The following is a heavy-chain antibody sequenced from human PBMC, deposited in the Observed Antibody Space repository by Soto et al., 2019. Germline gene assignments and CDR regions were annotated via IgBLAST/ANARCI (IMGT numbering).Heavy chain of an antibody. D-gene: IGHD3-10*01. J-gene: IGHJ4*02. CDR2: TYYRSKWFN. Sequence: PSQTLSRTCAISGDSVSSDSGAWNWIRQSPSRGLEWLGRTYYRSKWFNEYAVSVKSRITINPDTSKNQFSLQLNSVTPEDTAVYYCARAVGSGSYVYWGQGNLVTVSS. V-gene: IGHV6-1*01. CDR1: GDSVSSDSGA. CDR3: ARAVGSGSYVY.